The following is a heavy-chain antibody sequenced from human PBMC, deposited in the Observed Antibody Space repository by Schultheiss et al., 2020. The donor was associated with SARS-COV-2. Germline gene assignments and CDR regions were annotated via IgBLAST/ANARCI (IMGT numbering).Heavy chain of an antibody. CDR3: ARSPLYSYGDYGMNFFDP. V-gene: IGHV4-34*01. CDR1: AGSFSGYY. J-gene: IGHJ5*02. D-gene: IGHD4-17*01. Sequence: SETLSLTCAVYAGSFSGYYWSWIRQPPGKGLEWIGEINHSGSTNYNPSLKSRVTISVDTSKNQFSLRLSSVTAADTAMYYCARSPLYSYGDYGMNFFDPWGQGTMVTVSS. CDR2: INHSGST.